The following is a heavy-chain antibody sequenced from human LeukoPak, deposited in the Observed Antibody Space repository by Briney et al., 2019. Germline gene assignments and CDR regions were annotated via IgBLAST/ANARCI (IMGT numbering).Heavy chain of an antibody. V-gene: IGHV4-39*07. D-gene: IGHD2-15*01. CDR1: GGSISSSSYY. Sequence: PSETLSLTCTVSGGSISSSSYYWGWIRQPPGKGLEWIGSIYYSGSTYYNPSLKSRVTISVDTSKNQFSLKLSSVTAADTAVYYCARLICSGGSCYVDYWGQGTLVTVSS. CDR3: ARLICSGGSCYVDY. J-gene: IGHJ4*02. CDR2: IYYSGST.